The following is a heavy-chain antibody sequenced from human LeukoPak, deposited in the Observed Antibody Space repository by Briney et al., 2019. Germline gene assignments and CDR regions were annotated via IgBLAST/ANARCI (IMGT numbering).Heavy chain of an antibody. CDR1: GYTFTSYD. D-gene: IGHD4-23*01. V-gene: IGHV1-8*01. Sequence: RRASVKVSCKASGYTFTSYDINWVRQATGQGLEWMGWMNPNSGNTGYAQKFQGRVTMTRNTSISTAYMELSSLRSEDTAVYYCARGYTDYGGNSYYYYYMDVWGKGTTVTISS. CDR3: ARGYTDYGGNSYYYYYMDV. CDR2: MNPNSGNT. J-gene: IGHJ6*03.